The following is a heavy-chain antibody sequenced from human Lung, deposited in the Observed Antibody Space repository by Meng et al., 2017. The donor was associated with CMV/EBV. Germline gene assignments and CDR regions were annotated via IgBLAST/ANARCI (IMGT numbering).Heavy chain of an antibody. CDR3: ARGKQDAWELLAY. V-gene: IGHV4-4*02. Sequence: QVPLQESGPGLVKPSGLLLLRFCVSGVSISSNIRWTWVRPPPGKGLEWIGDIDDSGSTNYNPSLNSRISISLDKSKNHFSLKVNSVTAADTAVYYCARGKQDAWELLAYWGQGALVTVSS. CDR1: GVSISSNIR. CDR2: IDDSGST. D-gene: IGHD1-26*01. J-gene: IGHJ4*02.